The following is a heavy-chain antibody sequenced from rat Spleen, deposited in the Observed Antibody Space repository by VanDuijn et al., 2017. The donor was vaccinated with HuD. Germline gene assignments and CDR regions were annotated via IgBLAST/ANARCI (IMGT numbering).Heavy chain of an antibody. CDR3: ATAGSRVSRFAY. CDR1: GFTFSDYY. V-gene: IGHV5-29*01. J-gene: IGHJ3*01. D-gene: IGHD1-4*01. Sequence: EVQLVESDGGLVQPGRSLKLSCAASGFTFSDYYMAWVRQAPPKGLEWVTTISYDGSTTYYRDSVKGRFTISRDNAKNTQYLQMDSLRSEDTATYYCATAGSRVSRFAYWGQGTLVTVSS. CDR2: ISYDGSTT.